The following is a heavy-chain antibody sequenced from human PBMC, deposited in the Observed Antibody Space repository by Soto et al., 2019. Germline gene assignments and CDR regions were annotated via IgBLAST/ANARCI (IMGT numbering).Heavy chain of an antibody. CDR3: AKVSSRERGYSYGASDY. V-gene: IGHV3-23*01. Sequence: GGSLRLSCAASGFTFNNYAMSWVRQTPGKGLEWVSSISGSGGTTYYADFEKGRFTISRDNSKNTLWLQLNSLRAEDTVVYYCAKVSSRERGYSYGASDYWGQGIMVTVSS. CDR1: GFTFNNYA. CDR2: ISGSGGTT. D-gene: IGHD5-18*01. J-gene: IGHJ4*02.